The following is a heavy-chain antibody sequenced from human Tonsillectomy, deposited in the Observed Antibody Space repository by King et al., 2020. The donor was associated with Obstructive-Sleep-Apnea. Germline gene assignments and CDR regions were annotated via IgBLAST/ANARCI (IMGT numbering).Heavy chain of an antibody. CDR3: ARRGSLGLGY. CDR1: GGSFSGYY. V-gene: IGHV4-34*01. D-gene: IGHD3-16*01. J-gene: IGHJ4*02. CDR2: INHSGST. Sequence: VQLQQWGAGLLKPSETLSLTCAVYGGSFSGYYWSWIRQPPGKGLELIWEINHSGSTSYNPSLKSRVTLSVDTSQNPISLNLAAVTAAGTAVYYCARRGSLGLGYWGQGTLVIVSS.